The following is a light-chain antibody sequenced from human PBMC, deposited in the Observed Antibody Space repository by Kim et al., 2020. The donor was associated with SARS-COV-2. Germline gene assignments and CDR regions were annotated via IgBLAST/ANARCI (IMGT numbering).Light chain of an antibody. CDR3: SSYSSTTPVV. CDR2: DVS. J-gene: IGLJ2*01. CDR1: SSDVGGYNF. Sequence: GQSLALSCTGTSSDVGGYNFVSWYQQRPGKAPKLMIYDVSSRPSGVSTRFSGSKSGTTASLTISGLQAEDEADYYCSSYSSTTPVVFGGGTKVTVL. V-gene: IGLV2-14*03.